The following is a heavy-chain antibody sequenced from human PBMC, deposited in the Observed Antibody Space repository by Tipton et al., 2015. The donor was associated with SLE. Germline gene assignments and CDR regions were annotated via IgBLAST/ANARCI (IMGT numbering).Heavy chain of an antibody. CDR2: IHYSWNT. CDR3: ARELVYYYDSSGYYYLDY. CDR1: GGSISSSNSY. V-gene: IGHV4-39*07. D-gene: IGHD3-22*01. J-gene: IGHJ4*02. Sequence: GLVKPSETLSLTCSVSGGSISSSNSYWGWIRQPPGKGLEWIGSIHYSWNTNYNPSLKSRVTISVDTSKNQFSLKLSSVTAADTAVYYCARELVYYYDSSGYYYLDYWGQGTLVTVSS.